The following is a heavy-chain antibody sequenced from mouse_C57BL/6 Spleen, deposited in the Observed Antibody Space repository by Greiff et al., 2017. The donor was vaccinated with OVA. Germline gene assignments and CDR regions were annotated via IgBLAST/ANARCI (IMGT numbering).Heavy chain of an antibody. CDR2: IYPGSGNT. CDR1: GYTFTDYY. Sequence: VQLQQSGAELVRPGASVKLSCKASGYTFTDYYINWVKQRLGQGLEWIARIYPGSGNTYYNEKFKGKATLTAEKSSSTAYMQLSSLTSEDSAVYFCARYDWDRYFDYWGQGTTLTVSS. V-gene: IGHV1-76*01. J-gene: IGHJ2*01. D-gene: IGHD4-1*01. CDR3: ARYDWDRYFDY.